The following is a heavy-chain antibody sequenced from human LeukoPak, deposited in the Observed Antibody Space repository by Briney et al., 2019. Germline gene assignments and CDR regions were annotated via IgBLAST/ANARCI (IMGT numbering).Heavy chain of an antibody. V-gene: IGHV3-23*01. CDR1: GFTFSSYA. J-gene: IGHJ4*02. CDR3: AKTIVRPEKGYYFDY. Sequence: GGSLRLSCAASGFTFSSYAMSWVRQAPGKGLEWVSAISASGGSTYYADSVKGGFTISRDNAKNTLYVQRNRLRGEDTAVYYCAKTIVRPEKGYYFDYWGQGTLVTVSS. CDR2: ISASGGST. D-gene: IGHD4/OR15-4a*01.